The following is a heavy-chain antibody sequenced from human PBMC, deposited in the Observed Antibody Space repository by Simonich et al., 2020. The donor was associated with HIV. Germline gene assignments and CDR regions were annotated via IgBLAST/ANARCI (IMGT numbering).Heavy chain of an antibody. V-gene: IGHV4-34*12. J-gene: IGHJ4*02. Sequence: QVQLQQWGAGLLKPSETLSLTCAVYGGSFSGYYWSWIRQPPGKGLEWIGEVIHRGGTYHSPSLRSRLTISLDTSQSQFSLKLTSVTAADTAVYYCARRTGYDLDYWGQGTLVTVSS. CDR1: GGSFSGYY. CDR3: ARRTGYDLDY. CDR2: VIHRGGT. D-gene: IGHD5-12*01.